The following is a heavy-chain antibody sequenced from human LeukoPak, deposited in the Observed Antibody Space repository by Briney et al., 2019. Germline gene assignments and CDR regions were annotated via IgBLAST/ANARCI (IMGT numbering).Heavy chain of an antibody. Sequence: PGGSLRLSCTASGFTFSDYWMSWVRQIPGKGLEWVANIRQDGGEIYYVDSVKGRVTISRDNSKNTLYLQMNSLRAEDTAVYYCARGGSGESWGQGTLVTVSS. J-gene: IGHJ5*02. CDR2: IRQDGGEI. V-gene: IGHV3-7*01. CDR3: ARGGSGES. CDR1: GFTFSDYW. D-gene: IGHD3-16*01.